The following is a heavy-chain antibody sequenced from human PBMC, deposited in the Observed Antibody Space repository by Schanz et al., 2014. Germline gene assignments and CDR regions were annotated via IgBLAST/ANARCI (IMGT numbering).Heavy chain of an antibody. CDR3: VKDPDKYNWNDVEGMDV. D-gene: IGHD1-1*01. Sequence: EVQLVESGGGLVKPGGSLRLSCAASGFTFSTYYMNWVRQAPGKGLEWVSSISSSSSYISYADSVKGRFTISRDNAKNSLYLQMKSLRVEDTAVYYCVKDPDKYNWNDVEGMDVWGPGTTXTVSS. V-gene: IGHV3-21*02. CDR1: GFTFSTYY. J-gene: IGHJ6*01. CDR2: ISSSSSYI.